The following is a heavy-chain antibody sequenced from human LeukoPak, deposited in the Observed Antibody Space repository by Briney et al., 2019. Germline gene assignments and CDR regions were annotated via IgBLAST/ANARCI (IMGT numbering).Heavy chain of an antibody. Sequence: ASVKVSCKASGYTFTSYDINWVRQATGQGLEWMGWMNPNSGNTGYAQKFQGRVTMTRNTSISTAYMELSSLRSEDTDVYYCARHGYYGSGSYYFYYYYGMDVWGQGTTVTVSS. CDR3: ARHGYYGSGSYYFYYYYGMDV. J-gene: IGHJ6*02. D-gene: IGHD3-10*01. CDR2: MNPNSGNT. V-gene: IGHV1-8*01. CDR1: GYTFTSYD.